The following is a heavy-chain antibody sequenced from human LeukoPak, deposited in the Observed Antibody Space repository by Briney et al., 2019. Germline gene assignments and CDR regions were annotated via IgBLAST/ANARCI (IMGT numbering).Heavy chain of an antibody. CDR2: ISSSSSTI. J-gene: IGHJ2*01. Sequence: PGGSLRLSCAASGFTFSSYSMNWVRQAPGKGLEWVSYISSSSSTIYYADSVKGRFTISRDNAKNSLYLQMNSLRAEDTAVYYCARAYCSGGNCYWYFDLWGRGTLVTVSS. CDR1: GFTFSSYS. V-gene: IGHV3-48*04. D-gene: IGHD2-15*01. CDR3: ARAYCSGGNCYWYFDL.